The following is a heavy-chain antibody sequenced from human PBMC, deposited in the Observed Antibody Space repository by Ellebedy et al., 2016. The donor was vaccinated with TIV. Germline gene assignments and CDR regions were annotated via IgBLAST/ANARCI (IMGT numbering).Heavy chain of an antibody. Sequence: GGSLRLXXAASGFTFSSYSMNWVRQAPGKGLEWVAYISSSSSTIFYADSVKGRFTISRDNAKNSLRLQMNSLRAEDTAVYYCARDSRVGTTYQVLPNYWFDPWGQGTLVTVSS. J-gene: IGHJ5*02. CDR3: ARDSRVGTTYQVLPNYWFDP. D-gene: IGHD1-14*01. CDR1: GFTFSSYS. CDR2: ISSSSSTI. V-gene: IGHV3-48*01.